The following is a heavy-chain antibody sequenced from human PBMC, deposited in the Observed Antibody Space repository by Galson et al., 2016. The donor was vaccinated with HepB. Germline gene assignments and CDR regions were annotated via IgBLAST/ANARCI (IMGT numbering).Heavy chain of an antibody. D-gene: IGHD3-16*01. J-gene: IGHJ4*02. CDR1: GLTFSKYG. V-gene: IGHV3-23*01. CDR3: SKAGIDYVWGTYIDH. CDR2: ISGSGGST. Sequence: SLRLSCAASGLTFSKYGMNWVRQAPGKGLEWVSGISGSGGSTYYADSVTGRFTISRDNSKNTTFLHMSRLRADDTAVYYCSKAGIDYVWGTYIDHWGQGTLVTVSS.